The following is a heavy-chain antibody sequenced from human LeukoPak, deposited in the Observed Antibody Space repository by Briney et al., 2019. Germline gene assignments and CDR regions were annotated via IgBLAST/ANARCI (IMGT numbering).Heavy chain of an antibody. J-gene: IGHJ4*02. CDR3: ARGGVYYRSGSYPLDY. Sequence: GGSLRLSCAASGFTFNSYEMNWVRQAPGKGLEWVSYISSSGSTIFYADSVKGRFTISRDNAKNSLYLRMNSLRAEDTAVYYCARGGVYYRSGSYPLDYWGQGTLVTVSS. V-gene: IGHV3-48*03. CDR2: ISSSGSTI. CDR1: GFTFNSYE. D-gene: IGHD3-10*01.